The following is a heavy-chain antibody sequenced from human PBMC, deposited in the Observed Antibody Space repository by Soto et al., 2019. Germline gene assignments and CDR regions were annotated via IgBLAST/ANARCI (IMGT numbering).Heavy chain of an antibody. Sequence: ASLKVSCKAAGYTFTSYYMHSVRQAPGQGFEWMGIINPSGGSTSYAQKFQGRVTMTRDTSTSTVYMELSSLRCEDTAVYYCASVSGYSSILEYYGMDVWGQGTTVTVSS. V-gene: IGHV1-46*01. CDR2: INPSGGST. J-gene: IGHJ6*02. CDR1: GYTFTSYY. D-gene: IGHD6-13*01. CDR3: ASVSGYSSILEYYGMDV.